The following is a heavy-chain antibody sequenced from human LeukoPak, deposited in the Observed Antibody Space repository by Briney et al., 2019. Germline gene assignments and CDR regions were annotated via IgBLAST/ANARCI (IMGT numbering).Heavy chain of an antibody. CDR2: MNPNSGNT. Sequence: WASVNVSCKASGYTFTSYDINWVRQATGQGLEWMGWMNPNSGNTGYAQKFQGRVTMTRNTSISTAYMELSSLRSEDTAVYYCARGLHYYGSGEDYWGQGTLVTVSS. CDR1: GYTFTSYD. CDR3: ARGLHYYGSGEDY. J-gene: IGHJ4*02. D-gene: IGHD3-10*01. V-gene: IGHV1-8*01.